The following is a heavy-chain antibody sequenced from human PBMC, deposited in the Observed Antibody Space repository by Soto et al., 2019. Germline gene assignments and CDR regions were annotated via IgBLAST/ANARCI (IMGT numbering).Heavy chain of an antibody. CDR3: VRGVLS. J-gene: IGHJ1*01. Sequence: QVQLQESGPGLVKASQTLSLTCNVSGGSISSGGYYWTWIRQHPGKGLEWIGKIHHSGSTFYNPSLKSRVSISVDTSKNQFSLKLSSVTAADTSVYFCVRGVLSWGQGTLVTVSS. D-gene: IGHD3-10*02. CDR1: GGSISSGGYY. CDR2: IHHSGST. V-gene: IGHV4-31*03.